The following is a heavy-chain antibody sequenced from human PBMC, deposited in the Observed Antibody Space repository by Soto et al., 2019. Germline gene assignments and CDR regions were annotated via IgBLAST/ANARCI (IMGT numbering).Heavy chain of an antibody. CDR3: AKEIASAWYPLDY. V-gene: IGHV3-23*01. Sequence: EVQLLESGGGLVQPGGSLRLSCAVSGFALTDYAMTWVRQAPGKGLEWVSAISGSGGSTFYADSVKGRFTVFTDSSKNTLFLQMNSLSADDTAIYYCAKEIASAWYPLDYWGQGTLVTVSS. CDR1: GFALTDYA. D-gene: IGHD6-13*01. J-gene: IGHJ4*02. CDR2: ISGSGGST.